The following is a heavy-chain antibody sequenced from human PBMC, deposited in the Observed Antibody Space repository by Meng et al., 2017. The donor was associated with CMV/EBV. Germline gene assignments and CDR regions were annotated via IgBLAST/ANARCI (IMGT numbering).Heavy chain of an antibody. V-gene: IGHV3-21*01. CDR2: ISSNSSYI. D-gene: IGHD2-15*01. Sequence: GESLKIPCAGSGFTFSSYSMNWGRQAPGKGLEWVSSISSNSSYIYYVDSVKGRFTISRDKAKNTLYLQMNSLRAEATAVYYCARDEGGGIGWGQGTLVTVSS. CDR1: GFTFSSYS. J-gene: IGHJ4*02. CDR3: ARDEGGGIG.